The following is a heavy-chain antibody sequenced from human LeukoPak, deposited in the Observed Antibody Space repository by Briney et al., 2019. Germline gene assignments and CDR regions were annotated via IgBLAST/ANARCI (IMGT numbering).Heavy chain of an antibody. Sequence: ASVKVSCKVSGYTLTELSMHWVRQAPGKGLEWMVGFDPEDGETIYAQKFQGRVTMTEDTSTDTAYMELSSLRSEDTAVYYCAADDSRGYSYGYEVSAEARPGQYFQHWGQGTLVTVSS. J-gene: IGHJ1*01. CDR2: FDPEDGET. CDR3: AADDSRGYSYGYEVSAEARPGQYFQH. CDR1: GYTLTELS. V-gene: IGHV1-24*01. D-gene: IGHD5-18*01.